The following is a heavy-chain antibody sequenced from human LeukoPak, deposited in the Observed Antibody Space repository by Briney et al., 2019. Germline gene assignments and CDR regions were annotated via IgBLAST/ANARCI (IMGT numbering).Heavy chain of an antibody. V-gene: IGHV3-33*01. J-gene: IGHJ4*02. D-gene: IGHD3-10*01. Sequence: GRSLRLSSAASGFTFSSYGMHWVRQAPGKGLEWVAVIWYDENYKYYADSVKGRFTISRDNSKNTLYLQMNSLRAEDTAVYYCARDLDTYGSGSYWLEWGQGTLVTVSS. CDR1: GFTFSSYG. CDR3: ARDLDTYGSGSYWLE. CDR2: IWYDENYK.